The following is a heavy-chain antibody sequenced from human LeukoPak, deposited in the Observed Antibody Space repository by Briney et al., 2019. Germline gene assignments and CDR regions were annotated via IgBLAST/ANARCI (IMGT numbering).Heavy chain of an antibody. CDR3: ARHPGKVTNDWYFDL. CDR2: INPDSGGT. D-gene: IGHD4-23*01. Sequence: GASVKVSCKASGYTFTGYYMHWVRQAPGQGLEWMGWINPDSGGTNYAQKFQGRVTMTRDTSITTAYMELSRPSSDDTAVYYCARHPGKVTNDWYFDLWGRGTLVTVSS. CDR1: GYTFTGYY. J-gene: IGHJ2*01. V-gene: IGHV1-2*02.